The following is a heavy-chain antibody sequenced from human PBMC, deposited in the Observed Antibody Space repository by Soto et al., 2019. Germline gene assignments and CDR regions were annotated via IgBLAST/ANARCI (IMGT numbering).Heavy chain of an antibody. J-gene: IGHJ5*02. CDR3: ARGGYCRSTNCYGGANWFDP. D-gene: IGHD2-2*01. CDR2: IIPIFGTV. CDR1: GDTFSSSA. Sequence: QVQLVQSGAEVKKPGSSVKVSCKASGDTFSSSAISWVRQAPGQGLQWMGGIIPIFGTVNYAQKFQGRVTMTADKSTSTAYMELSRLRSEDTAVYYCARGGYCRSTNCYGGANWFDPWGQGTLVTVSS. V-gene: IGHV1-69*06.